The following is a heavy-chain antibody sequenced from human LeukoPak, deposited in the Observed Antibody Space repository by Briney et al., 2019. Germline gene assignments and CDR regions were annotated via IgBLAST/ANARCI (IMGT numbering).Heavy chain of an antibody. CDR2: IYYSGST. Sequence: SETLSLTCTVSGGSISSSSYYWGWIRQPPGKGLEWIGYIYYSGSTNYNPSLKSRVTISVDTSKNQFSLKLTSVTAADTAVYYCARFTPQGYGWGGYNRFDPWGQGTPVTVSS. J-gene: IGHJ5*02. V-gene: IGHV4-61*05. CDR1: GGSISSSSYY. CDR3: ARFTPQGYGWGGYNRFDP. D-gene: IGHD3-16*01.